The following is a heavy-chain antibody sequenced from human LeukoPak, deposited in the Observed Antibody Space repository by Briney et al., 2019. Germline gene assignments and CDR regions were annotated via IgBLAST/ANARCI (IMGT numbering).Heavy chain of an antibody. CDR1: GYTFTGYY. V-gene: IGHV1-2*02. CDR3: ARDIVVVPAAIRPDAFDI. D-gene: IGHD2-2*01. Sequence: ASVKVSCKASGYTFTGYYMHWVRQAPGQGLEWMGWINPNSGGTNYAQKFQGRVTMTTDTSTSTAYMELRSLRSDDTAVYYCARDIVVVPAAIRPDAFDIWGQGTMVTVSS. CDR2: INPNSGGT. J-gene: IGHJ3*02.